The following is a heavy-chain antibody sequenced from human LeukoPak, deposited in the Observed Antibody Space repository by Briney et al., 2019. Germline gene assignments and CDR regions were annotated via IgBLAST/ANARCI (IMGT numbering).Heavy chain of an antibody. J-gene: IGHJ4*02. D-gene: IGHD2-2*01. CDR1: GYTFPSFY. CDR3: ARDTSSTSRLIY. V-gene: IGHV1-46*03. Sequence: GAPMKVSCKASGYTFPSFYIHWVGHAPGQGSEWMGRINPSGGSTSYAQKFQGRVTMTRDTSTSTVYMELSSLRSEDTAVYYCARDTSSTSRLIYWGQGTLVTVSS. CDR2: INPSGGST.